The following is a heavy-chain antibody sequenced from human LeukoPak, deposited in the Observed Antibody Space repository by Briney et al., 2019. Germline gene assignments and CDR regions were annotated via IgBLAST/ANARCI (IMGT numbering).Heavy chain of an antibody. J-gene: IGHJ4*02. Sequence: SETLSLTCTVSGGSISSYYWSWIRQPPGKGLEWIGYIYYSGSTNYNPSLKSRVTISVDTSKNQFSLKLSSVTAADTAVYYCARATIGSGWWNYFDYWGQGTLVTVSS. D-gene: IGHD6-19*01. CDR1: GGSISSYY. CDR3: ARATIGSGWWNYFDY. CDR2: IYYSGST. V-gene: IGHV4-59*08.